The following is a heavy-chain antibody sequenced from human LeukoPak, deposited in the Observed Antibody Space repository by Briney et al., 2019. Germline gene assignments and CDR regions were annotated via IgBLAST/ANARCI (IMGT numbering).Heavy chain of an antibody. D-gene: IGHD3-3*01. CDR3: AKDGFLEWLAFDY. CDR2: ISGSGGST. V-gene: IGHV3-23*01. CDR1: GFTFSSYA. Sequence: PGGYLRLYCAASGFTFSSYAMSWVRQAPGKGLEWVSAISGSGGSTYYADSVKGRFTISRDNPKNTLYLQMNSLRAEDTAVYYCAKDGFLEWLAFDYWGQGTLVTVSS. J-gene: IGHJ4*02.